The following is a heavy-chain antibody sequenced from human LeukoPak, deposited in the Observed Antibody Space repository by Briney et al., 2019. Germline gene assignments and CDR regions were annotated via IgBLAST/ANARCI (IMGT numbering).Heavy chain of an antibody. D-gene: IGHD2-2*01. CDR1: GFTVSRYS. Sequence: PGGSLRLSCAVSGFTVSRYSMNWVRQAPGKGLEWVSHISSSGYNIYYADSVKGRFTISRDSANNSLYLQMNGLRAEDTAVYYCARDSTTIVPEDYWGQGTLVIVSS. CDR2: ISSSGYNI. V-gene: IGHV3-48*01. CDR3: ARDSTTIVPEDY. J-gene: IGHJ4*02.